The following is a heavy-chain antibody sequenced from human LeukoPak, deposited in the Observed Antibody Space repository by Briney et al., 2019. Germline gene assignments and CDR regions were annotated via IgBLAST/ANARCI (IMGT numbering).Heavy chain of an antibody. CDR3: ARTYSGSYYSIHY. CDR1: GGSISSSSYY. V-gene: IGHV4-39*01. CDR2: IFYSGNT. D-gene: IGHD1-26*01. J-gene: IGHJ4*02. Sequence: SETLSLTCTVSGGSISSSSYYWGLIRQPPGKGLEWIGSIFYSGNTFYNPSLKSRVTISVDTSKNQFSLKLTSVTAADTAVYYCARTYSGSYYSIHYWGQGTLVSVS.